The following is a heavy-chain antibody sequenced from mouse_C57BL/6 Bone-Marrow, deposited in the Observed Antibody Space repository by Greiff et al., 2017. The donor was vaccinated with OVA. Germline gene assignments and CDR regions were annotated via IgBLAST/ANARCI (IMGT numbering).Heavy chain of an antibody. CDR3: ARLDDGYPGAW. Sequence: QVQLQQSGAELVRPGASVKLSCKASGYTFTDYYINWVKQRPGQGLEWIARIYPGSGNTYYNEKFKGKATLTAEKSSSTAYMQLSSLTSEDSAVYVCARLDDGYPGAWWGQGTLVTVSA. CDR2: IYPGSGNT. CDR1: GYTFTDYY. J-gene: IGHJ3*02. D-gene: IGHD2-3*01. V-gene: IGHV1-76*01.